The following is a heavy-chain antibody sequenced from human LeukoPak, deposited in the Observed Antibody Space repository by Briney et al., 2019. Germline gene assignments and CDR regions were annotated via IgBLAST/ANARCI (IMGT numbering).Heavy chain of an antibody. V-gene: IGHV1-2*02. CDR3: ARDAPDTAMATHYYYGMDV. CDR2: INPNSGGT. J-gene: IGHJ6*02. Sequence: GASVKVSCKASGYTFTGYYMHWVRQAPGQGLEWMGWINPNSGGTNYAQKLQGRVTMTTDTSTSTAYMELRSLRSDDTAVYYCARDAPDTAMATHYYYGMDVWGQGTTVTVSS. D-gene: IGHD5-18*01. CDR1: GYTFTGYY.